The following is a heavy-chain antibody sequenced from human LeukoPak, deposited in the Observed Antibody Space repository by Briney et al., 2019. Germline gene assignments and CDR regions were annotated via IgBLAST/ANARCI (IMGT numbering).Heavy chain of an antibody. CDR1: GFTFSSYA. V-gene: IGHV3-30*01. D-gene: IGHD3-3*01. J-gene: IGHJ4*02. CDR3: AREERVAYYDFWSGYFTGFLDY. CDR2: ISYDGSNK. Sequence: GGSLRLSCAASGFTFSSYAMHWVRQAPGKGLEWVAVISYDGSNKYYADSAKGRFTISRDNSKNTLYLQMNSLRAEDTAVYYCAREERVAYYDFWSGYFTGFLDYWGQGTLVTVSS.